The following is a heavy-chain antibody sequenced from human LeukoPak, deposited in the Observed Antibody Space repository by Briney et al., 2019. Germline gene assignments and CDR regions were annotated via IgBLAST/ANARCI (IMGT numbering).Heavy chain of an antibody. J-gene: IGHJ4*02. D-gene: IGHD3-16*01. Sequence: GGSLRLSCAASGFXFSSHWMHWVRQASGKGLVWVSHINNDGTSTSYADSVKGRFTISRDNAKNTVYLQMNSLRAEDTAVYYCARSSGGLDCWGQGTLVTVSS. CDR1: GFXFSSHW. CDR2: INNDGTST. V-gene: IGHV3-74*01. CDR3: ARSSGGLDC.